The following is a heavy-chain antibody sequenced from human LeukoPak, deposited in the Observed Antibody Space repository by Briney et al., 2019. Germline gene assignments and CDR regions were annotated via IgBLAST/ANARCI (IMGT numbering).Heavy chain of an antibody. CDR1: GYTFTSYG. CDR2: INAGNGNT. Sequence: ASVKVSCKASGYTFTSYGISWVRQAPGQRLEWMGWINAGNGNTKYSQKFQGRVTITRDTSASTAYMELSSLRSEDTAVYYCARYCSSTSCYAYGMDVWGQGTTVTVSS. D-gene: IGHD2-2*01. J-gene: IGHJ6*02. V-gene: IGHV1-3*01. CDR3: ARYCSSTSCYAYGMDV.